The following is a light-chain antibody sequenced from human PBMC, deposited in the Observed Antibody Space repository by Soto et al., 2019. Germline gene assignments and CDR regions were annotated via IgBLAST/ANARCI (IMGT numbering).Light chain of an antibody. Sequence: EIVITQSPSTLSVSPGERATLSCRASQSVSSNLAWYQQKPGQAPRLLIYGASTRATVIPARFSGSGSGTEFTLTISSLQSEDFAVYYCQQYKNWPLTFGQGTKVDNK. CDR1: QSVSSN. V-gene: IGKV3-15*01. CDR2: GAS. CDR3: QQYKNWPLT. J-gene: IGKJ1*01.